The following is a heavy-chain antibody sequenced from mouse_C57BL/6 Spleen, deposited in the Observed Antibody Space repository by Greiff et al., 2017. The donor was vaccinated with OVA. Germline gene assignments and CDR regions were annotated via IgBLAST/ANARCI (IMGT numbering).Heavy chain of an antibody. D-gene: IGHD4-1*01. CDR3: VRMNLGWFAY. J-gene: IGHJ3*01. CDR1: GFSFHTYA. V-gene: IGHV10-1*01. Sequence: DAGGGLVQPKGSLKLSCAASGFSFHTYAMNWVRQAPGKGLEWVARIRSNSNNYATYYVDSVKDRSTISRDDSESMLYLQMYDLKSEDTAMYYGVRMNLGWFAYWGQGTLVTVSA. CDR2: IRSNSNNYAT.